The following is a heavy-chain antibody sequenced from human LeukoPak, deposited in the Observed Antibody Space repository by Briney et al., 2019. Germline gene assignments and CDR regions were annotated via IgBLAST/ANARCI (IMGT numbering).Heavy chain of an antibody. CDR3: ARGGFYCGGDCYVDY. Sequence: SETLSLTCAVYGGSFSTYYWTWIRQPPGKVLEWIGEINHSRSTNNNPSLKSRDTISVDTSKNQFSLKLSSVTAADTAVYYCARGGFYCGGDCYVDYWGQGTLVTVSS. V-gene: IGHV4-34*04. CDR1: GGSFSTYY. D-gene: IGHD2-21*02. CDR2: INHSRST. J-gene: IGHJ4*02.